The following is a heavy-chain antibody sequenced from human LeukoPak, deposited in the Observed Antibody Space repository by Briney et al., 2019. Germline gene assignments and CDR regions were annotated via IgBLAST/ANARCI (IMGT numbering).Heavy chain of an antibody. V-gene: IGHV3-21*01. CDR3: ARVAEAAAFDY. Sequence: KAGGSLRLSCAASGFTFSTYSMNWVRQAPGKGLEWVSSISRSGRHIYCADSMKGRFTISRDNAKNSLYLQMNGLRAEDTAVYYCARVAEAAAFDYWGQGTRVTVSS. CDR2: ISRSGRHI. D-gene: IGHD6-13*01. CDR1: GFTFSTYS. J-gene: IGHJ4*02.